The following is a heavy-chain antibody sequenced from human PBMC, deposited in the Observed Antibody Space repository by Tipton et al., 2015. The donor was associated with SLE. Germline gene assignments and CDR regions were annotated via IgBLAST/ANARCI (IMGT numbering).Heavy chain of an antibody. CDR2: IYYSGST. Sequence: LRLSCTVSGGSISSYYWSWIRQPPGKGLEWIGYIYYSGSTNYNPSLKRRSTITVETSMNQLSLKLSAVPAADTAVYYCARAPRLGAFDIWGQGTMVTVSS. CDR3: ARAPRLGAFDI. V-gene: IGHV4-59*08. D-gene: IGHD6-19*01. J-gene: IGHJ3*02. CDR1: GGSISSYY.